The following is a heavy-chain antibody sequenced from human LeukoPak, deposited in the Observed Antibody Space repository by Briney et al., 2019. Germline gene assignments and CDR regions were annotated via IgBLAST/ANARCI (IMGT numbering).Heavy chain of an antibody. CDR3: ARGVAYDFWSGLELYENWFDP. CDR1: GGSFSGYY. CDR2: INHSGST. D-gene: IGHD3-3*01. J-gene: IGHJ5*02. V-gene: IGHV4-34*01. Sequence: KPSETLSLTCAVYGGSFSGYYWSWIRQPPGKGLEWIGEINHSGSTNYSPSLKSRVTISVDTSKNQFSLKLSSVTAADTAVYYCARGVAYDFWSGLELYENWFDPWGQGTLVTVSS.